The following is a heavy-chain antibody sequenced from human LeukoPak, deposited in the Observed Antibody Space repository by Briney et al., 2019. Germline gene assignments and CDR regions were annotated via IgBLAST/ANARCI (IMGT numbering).Heavy chain of an antibody. CDR2: MYSGGIT. CDR1: GFTVSSNY. J-gene: IGHJ4*02. V-gene: IGHV3-66*02. CDR3: ANRGYSSSWYSFDY. Sequence: PGGSLRLSCAASGFTVSSNYMSWVRQAPGKGLEWVSVMYSGGITYDADSVKGRFTISRDNSKNTLYLQMNSLRAEDTAVYYCANRGYSSSWYSFDYWGQGNLVTVSS. D-gene: IGHD6-13*01.